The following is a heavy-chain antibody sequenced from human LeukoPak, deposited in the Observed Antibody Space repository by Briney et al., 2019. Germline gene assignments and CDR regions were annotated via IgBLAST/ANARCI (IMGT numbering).Heavy chain of an antibody. CDR2: ISSSGGTI. CDR3: ARGRTIFGAYYYYMDV. D-gene: IGHD3-3*01. Sequence: PGGSLRPSCAASGFTFSDYYMSWTRQAPGKGLEWVSYISSSGGTIYYADSVKGRFTISRDNAKNSLYLQMNSLRAEDTAVYYCARGRTIFGAYYYYMDVWGKGTTVTVSS. V-gene: IGHV3-11*01. CDR1: GFTFSDYY. J-gene: IGHJ6*03.